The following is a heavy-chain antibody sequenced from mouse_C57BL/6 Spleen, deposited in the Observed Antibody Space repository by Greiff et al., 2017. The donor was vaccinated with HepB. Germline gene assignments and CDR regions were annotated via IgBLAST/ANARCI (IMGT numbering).Heavy chain of an antibody. CDR2: IDPSDSYT. V-gene: IGHV1-50*01. CDR1: GYTFTSYW. J-gene: IGHJ2*01. D-gene: IGHD1-1*01. CDR3: ARRTVVGGYFDY. Sequence: QVQLQQPGAELVKPGASVKLSCKASGYTFTSYWMQWVKQRPGQGLEWIGEIDPSDSYTNYNKKFKGKATLKVDTSSSTADMQHSSRTAEDAAVYYCARRTVVGGYFDYWGQGTTLTVSS.